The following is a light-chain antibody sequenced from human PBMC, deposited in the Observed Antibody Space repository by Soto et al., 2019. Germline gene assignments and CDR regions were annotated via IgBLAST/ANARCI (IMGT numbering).Light chain of an antibody. CDR3: QQRYNWPWT. J-gene: IGKJ1*01. CDR2: DAS. CDR1: QSVSSY. Sequence: EIVLTQSPATLSLSPGERATLSCRASQSVSSYLAWYQQKPGQAPRLLISDASNRATGVPARFSGSGSGTDFTLTISSLEPADLAVYYCQQRYNWPWTFGQGTKVDIK. V-gene: IGKV3-11*01.